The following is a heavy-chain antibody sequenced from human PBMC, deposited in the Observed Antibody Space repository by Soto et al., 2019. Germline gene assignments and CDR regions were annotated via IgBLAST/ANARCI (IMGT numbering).Heavy chain of an antibody. CDR2: INHSGST. CDR3: ARGEQWLGTNYYYYMDV. D-gene: IGHD5-12*01. Sequence: SETLSLTCAAYGGSFSGYYWSWIRQPPGKGLEWIGEINHSGSTNYNPSLKSRVTISVDTSKNQFSLKLSSVTAADTAVYYCARGEQWLGTNYYYYMDVWGKGTTVTVSS. J-gene: IGHJ6*03. V-gene: IGHV4-34*01. CDR1: GGSFSGYY.